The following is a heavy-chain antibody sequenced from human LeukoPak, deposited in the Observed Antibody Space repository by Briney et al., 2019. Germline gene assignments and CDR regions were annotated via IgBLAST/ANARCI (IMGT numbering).Heavy chain of an antibody. CDR3: ARPPQASSGWSEPFDY. V-gene: IGHV1-2*02. Sequence: ASVKVSCKASGYTFTGYYMHWVRQAPGQGLEWMGWINPNSGGTNYAQKSQGRVTMTRDTSISTAYMELSRLRSDDTAVYYCARPPQASSGWSEPFDYWGQGTLVTVSS. J-gene: IGHJ4*02. CDR1: GYTFTGYY. CDR2: INPNSGGT. D-gene: IGHD6-19*01.